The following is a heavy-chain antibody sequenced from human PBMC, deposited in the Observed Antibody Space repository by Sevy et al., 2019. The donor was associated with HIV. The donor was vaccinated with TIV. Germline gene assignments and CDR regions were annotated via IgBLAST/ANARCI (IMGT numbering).Heavy chain of an antibody. Sequence: GGSLRLSCTASGFTFGEYTMNWFRQAPGKGLERVGIIRSKAYGGTTEHAASVKGRLTISRDDTKSIVYLQMSSLRSEDTDVYYCSRDWGIVVAHDAFDIWGQGTMVTVSS. V-gene: IGHV3-49*03. CDR3: SRDWGIVVAHDAFDI. CDR1: GFTFGEYT. D-gene: IGHD2-15*01. CDR2: IRSKAYGGTT. J-gene: IGHJ3*02.